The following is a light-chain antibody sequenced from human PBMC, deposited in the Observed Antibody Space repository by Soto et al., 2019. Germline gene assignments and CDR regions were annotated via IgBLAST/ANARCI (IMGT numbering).Light chain of an antibody. J-gene: IGKJ4*01. CDR3: QQYGSSPPEVT. V-gene: IGKV3-20*01. CDR2: GAS. CDR1: QSVPSNY. Sequence: EIVLTPSPGTLSLSPVERATLSCRASQSVPSNYLAWYQQKPGQAPRPLIYGASFRATGIPDRFSGSGSGTDFTLTISRLEPEDFAVYYCQQYGSSPPEVTFGGGTKVDIK.